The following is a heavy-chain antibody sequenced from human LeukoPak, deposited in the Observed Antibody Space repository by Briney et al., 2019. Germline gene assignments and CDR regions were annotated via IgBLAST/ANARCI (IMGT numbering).Heavy chain of an antibody. CDR1: GYTFTSYG. D-gene: IGHD1-7*01. CDR2: ISAYNGNT. Sequence: ASVKVSCKASGYTFTSYGISWVRQAPGQGLEWMGWISAYNGNTNYAQKLQGRVTMTTDTSTSTAYMELRSLRSDGTAVYYCARDRKLELLAYYYGMDVWGQGTTVTVSS. CDR3: ARDRKLELLAYYYGMDV. J-gene: IGHJ6*02. V-gene: IGHV1-18*01.